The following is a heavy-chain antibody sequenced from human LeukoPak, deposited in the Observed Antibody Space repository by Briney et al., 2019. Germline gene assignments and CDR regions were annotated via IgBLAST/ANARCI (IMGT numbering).Heavy chain of an antibody. CDR1: GYTFTSYG. CDR3: ARVYYDILTGYYADY. V-gene: IGHV1-18*01. D-gene: IGHD3-9*01. Sequence: ASVKVSCKASGYTFTSYGISWVRQAPGQGLEWMGWISAYNGNTNYAQKLQGRVTMTTDTSTSTAYMELRSLRSGDTAVYYCARVYYDILTGYYADYWGQGTLVTVSS. CDR2: ISAYNGNT. J-gene: IGHJ4*02.